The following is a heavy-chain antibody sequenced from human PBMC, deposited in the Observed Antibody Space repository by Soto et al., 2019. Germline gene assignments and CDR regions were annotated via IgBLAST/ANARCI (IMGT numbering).Heavy chain of an antibody. CDR2: ISSSSSYI. CDR3: AGPRYCSSTSCYTEDYYYGMDV. CDR1: GFTFSSYS. V-gene: IGHV3-21*01. D-gene: IGHD2-2*02. Sequence: EVQLVASGGGLVKPGGSLRLSCAASGFTFSSYSMNWVRQAPGKGLEWVSSISSSSSYIYYADSVKGRFTISRDNAKNSLYLQMNSLRAEDTAVYYCAGPRYCSSTSCYTEDYYYGMDVWGQGTTVTVSS. J-gene: IGHJ6*02.